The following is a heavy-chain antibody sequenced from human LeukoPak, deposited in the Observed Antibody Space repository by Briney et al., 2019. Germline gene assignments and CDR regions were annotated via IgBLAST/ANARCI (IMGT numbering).Heavy chain of an antibody. Sequence: SETLSLTCAVYGGSFSGYYWSWIRLPPGKGLEWIGEINHSGSTNYNPSLKSRVTISVDTSKNQFSLKLSSVTAADTAVYYCAREPPKYYYGSGSYYNDYWGQGTLVTVSS. CDR3: AREPPKYYYGSGSYYNDY. J-gene: IGHJ4*02. V-gene: IGHV4-34*01. CDR1: GGSFSGYY. CDR2: INHSGST. D-gene: IGHD3-10*01.